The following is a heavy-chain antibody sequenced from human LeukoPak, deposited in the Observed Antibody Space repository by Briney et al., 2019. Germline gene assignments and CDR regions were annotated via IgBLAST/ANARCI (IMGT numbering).Heavy chain of an antibody. CDR1: GFTFSSYG. V-gene: IGHV3-30*18. D-gene: IGHD3-10*01. CDR2: ISYDGSNK. CDR3: AETQGSGSYYKD. J-gene: IGHJ4*02. Sequence: GGSLRLSCAASGFTFSSYGMHWVRQAPGKGLEWVAVISYDGSNKYYADSVKGRFTISRDNSKNTLYLQMNSLRAEDTAVYYCAETQGSGSYYKDWGQGTLVTVSS.